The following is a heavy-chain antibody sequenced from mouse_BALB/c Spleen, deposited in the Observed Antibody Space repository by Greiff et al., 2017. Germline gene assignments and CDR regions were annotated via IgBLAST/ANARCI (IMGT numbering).Heavy chain of an antibody. CDR3: ARDGYYGSSYFDY. Sequence: EVHLVESGPGLVKPSQTVSLTCTVTGISITTGNYRWSWIRQFPGNKLEWIGYIYYSGTITYNPSLTSRTTITRDTSKNQFFLEMNSLTAEDTATYYCARDGYYGSSYFDYWGQGTTLTVSS. J-gene: IGHJ2*01. CDR2: IYYSGTI. CDR1: GISITTGNYR. D-gene: IGHD1-1*01. V-gene: IGHV3-5*02.